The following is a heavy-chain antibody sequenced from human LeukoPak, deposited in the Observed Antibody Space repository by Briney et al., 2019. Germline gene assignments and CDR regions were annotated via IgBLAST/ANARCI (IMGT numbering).Heavy chain of an antibody. CDR3: ARRISSSSWYGNWFDP. J-gene: IGHJ5*02. D-gene: IGHD6-13*01. CDR1: GYTFTSYG. CDR2: ISAYNGNT. Sequence: GASVKVSCKASGYTFTSYGISWVRQAPGQGLEWMGWISAYNGNTNYAQKLQGRVTMTTDTSTSTAYMELRSLRSDDTAVYYCARRISSSSWYGNWFDPWGQGTLVTVSS. V-gene: IGHV1-18*01.